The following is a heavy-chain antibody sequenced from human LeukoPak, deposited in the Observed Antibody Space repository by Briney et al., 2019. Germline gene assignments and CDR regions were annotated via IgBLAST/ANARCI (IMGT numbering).Heavy chain of an antibody. CDR2: IYSGGST. J-gene: IGHJ4*02. Sequence: GGSLRPSCAASGFTVSSNYMSWVRQAPGKGLEWVSVIYSGGSTYYADSVKGRFTISRDNSKNTLYLQMNSLRAEDTAVYYCARDSSSIRGVDYWGQGTLVTVSS. CDR1: GFTVSSNY. D-gene: IGHD3-10*01. V-gene: IGHV3-66*01. CDR3: ARDSSSIRGVDY.